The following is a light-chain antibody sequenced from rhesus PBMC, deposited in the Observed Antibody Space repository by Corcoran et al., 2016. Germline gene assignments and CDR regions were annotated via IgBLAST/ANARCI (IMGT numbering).Light chain of an antibody. J-gene: IGKJ1*01. Sequence: EIVVTQSPATLSLSPGERVTLSCRASQNIGKSLAWYQHKPGQAPRLLIYGAPSRAPGIPDRFSGGGCGTDFTLTVSRLEPEGVGVYYCQQSYNLCTFGQGTKVEIK. CDR3: QQSYNLCT. CDR2: GAP. CDR1: QNIGKS. V-gene: IGKV3-24*04.